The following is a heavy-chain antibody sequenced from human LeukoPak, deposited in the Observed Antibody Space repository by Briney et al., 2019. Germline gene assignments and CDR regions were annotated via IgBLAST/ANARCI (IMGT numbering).Heavy chain of an antibody. J-gene: IGHJ4*02. D-gene: IGHD3-3*01. CDR3: ARGPSYYDFHH. V-gene: IGHV1-8*01. CDR2: MSPNSGNT. Sequence: GASVKVSCEASGYTFTSYDFNWVRQATGQGLEWMGWMSPNSGNTGYAQKFQGRVTMTSNTSISTAYMELSGLRSEDTAIYYCARGPSYYDFHHWGQGTLVTVSS. CDR1: GYTFTSYD.